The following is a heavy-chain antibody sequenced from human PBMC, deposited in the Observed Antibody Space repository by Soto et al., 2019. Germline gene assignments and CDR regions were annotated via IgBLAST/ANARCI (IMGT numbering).Heavy chain of an antibody. V-gene: IGHV4-39*07. CDR3: ARLPGIAVAGTYYGLDV. CDR1: GGSISSSSYY. CDR2: IYYSGST. J-gene: IGHJ6*02. Sequence: SETLSLTCTVSGGSISSSSYYWGWIRRPPGKGLEWIGSIYYSGSTYYNPSLKSRVTISVDTSKNQFSLKLSSVTAADTAVYYCARLPGIAVAGTYYGLDVWGQGTTVTVSS. D-gene: IGHD6-19*01.